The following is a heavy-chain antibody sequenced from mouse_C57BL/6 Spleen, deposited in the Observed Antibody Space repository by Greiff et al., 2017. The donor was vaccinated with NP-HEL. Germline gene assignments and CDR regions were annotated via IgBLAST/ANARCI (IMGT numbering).Heavy chain of an antibody. CDR2: ISGGGGNT. V-gene: IGHV5-9*01. D-gene: IGHD2-5*01. Sequence: EVRVVESGGGLVKPGGSLKLSCAASGFTFSSYTMSWVRQTPEKRLEWVATISGGGGNTYYPDSVKGRFTISRDNAKNTLYLQMSSLRSEDTALYYCAREDSNFYWYFDVWGTGTTVTVSS. CDR1: GFTFSSYT. J-gene: IGHJ1*03. CDR3: AREDSNFYWYFDV.